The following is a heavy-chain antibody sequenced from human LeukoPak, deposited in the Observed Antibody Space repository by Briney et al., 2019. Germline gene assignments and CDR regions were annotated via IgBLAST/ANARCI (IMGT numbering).Heavy chain of an antibody. V-gene: IGHV3-23*01. Sequence: GGTLTLSCAASGFTFSSYDRSGVRQAPGKGLQLGCAVSSGGDRAYYADAVKGRFSISRDNSKNTLYLEMNSLTADDTAAYYCASGGAYCSTTSCYVLYYWGQGALVTVSS. J-gene: IGHJ4*02. CDR1: GFTFSSYD. CDR2: VSSGGDRA. CDR3: ASGGAYCSTTSCYVLYY. D-gene: IGHD2-21*01.